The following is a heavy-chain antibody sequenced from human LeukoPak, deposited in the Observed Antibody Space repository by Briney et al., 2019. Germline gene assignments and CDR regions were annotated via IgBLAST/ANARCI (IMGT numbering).Heavy chain of an antibody. Sequence: SQTLSLTFAISGDSVSINSAAWNWIRQSPSRGLEWLGRTYYRSKWCNGYAVSMKSRITINPDTSKNHFSLQLNSVTPEDTAVYYCARDLDGYDAFDIWGQGTTVTVSS. CDR1: GDSVSINSAA. V-gene: IGHV6-1*01. D-gene: IGHD5-24*01. CDR2: TYYRSKWCN. J-gene: IGHJ3*02. CDR3: ARDLDGYDAFDI.